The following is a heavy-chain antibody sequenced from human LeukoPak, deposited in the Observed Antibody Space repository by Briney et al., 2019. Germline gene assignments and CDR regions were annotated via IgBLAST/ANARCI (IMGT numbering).Heavy chain of an antibody. J-gene: IGHJ1*01. CDR2: ISGSGCST. V-gene: IGHV3-23*01. CDR1: GFTFSSYA. Sequence: GGSLRLSCAASGFTFSSYAMSWVRQAPGKGLEWVSAISGSGCSTYYADSVKGRFTISRDNSKNTLYLQMNSLRAEDTAVYYCAKDLVAGSYLEYFQHWGQGTLVTVSS. D-gene: IGHD3-10*01. CDR3: AKDLVAGSYLEYFQH.